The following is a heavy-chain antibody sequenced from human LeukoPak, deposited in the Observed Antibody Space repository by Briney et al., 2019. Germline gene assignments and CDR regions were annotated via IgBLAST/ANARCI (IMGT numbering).Heavy chain of an antibody. Sequence: QPGGSLRLSCAASGFTFSSYGMHWVRQAPGKGLEWVAVISYDGSNKYYADSVKGRFTISRDNSKNTLYLQMNSLRAEDTAVYYRGGRADWGQGTLVTVSS. V-gene: IGHV3-30*03. CDR1: GFTFSSYG. CDR3: GGRAD. J-gene: IGHJ4*02. CDR2: ISYDGSNK.